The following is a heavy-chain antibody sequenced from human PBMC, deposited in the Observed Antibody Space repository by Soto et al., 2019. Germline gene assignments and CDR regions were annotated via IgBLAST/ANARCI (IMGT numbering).Heavy chain of an antibody. J-gene: IGHJ3*02. D-gene: IGHD4-17*01. V-gene: IGHV3-9*01. CDR2: ISWNSGSI. CDR1: GFTFDDYA. CDR3: AKDQNTVTTPNDAFDI. Sequence: PGGSLRLSCAASGFTFDDYAMHWVRQAPGKGLEWVSGISWNSGSIGYADSVKGRFTISRDNAKNSLYLQMNSLRAEDTALYYCAKDQNTVTTPNDAFDIWGQGTMVTVSS.